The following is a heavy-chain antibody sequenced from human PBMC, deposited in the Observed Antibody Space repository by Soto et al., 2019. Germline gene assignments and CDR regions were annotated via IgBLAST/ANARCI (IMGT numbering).Heavy chain of an antibody. CDR2: ISAYNGNT. J-gene: IGHJ4*02. Sequence: ASVKVSCKASGYTFTSCGISWVRQSPGQGLEWMGWISAYNGNTNYAQKLQGRVTMTTDTSTSTAYMELRSLRSDDTAVYYCARGLGYSPGIAAAGPLGSFDYWGQGTLVTVSS. CDR3: ARGLGYSPGIAAAGPLGSFDY. CDR1: GYTFTSCG. D-gene: IGHD6-13*01. V-gene: IGHV1-18*01.